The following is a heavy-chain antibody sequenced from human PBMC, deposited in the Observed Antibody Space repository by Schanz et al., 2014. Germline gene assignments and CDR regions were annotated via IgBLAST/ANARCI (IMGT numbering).Heavy chain of an antibody. D-gene: IGHD2-2*01. CDR2: INPNSGGT. CDR1: GYSFTDYY. V-gene: IGHV1-2*02. Sequence: QVQLVQSGAEVKKPGASVKVSGKASGYSFTDYYIHWVRQAPGQGLEWMGWINPNSGGTNYPQRFQGRVTTTRDTSSRTVYMQLSRLTSDDTAVYFCARERGRGYCSRTSCSKDYGMDVWGQGTTVTVSS. CDR3: ARERGRGYCSRTSCSKDYGMDV. J-gene: IGHJ6*02.